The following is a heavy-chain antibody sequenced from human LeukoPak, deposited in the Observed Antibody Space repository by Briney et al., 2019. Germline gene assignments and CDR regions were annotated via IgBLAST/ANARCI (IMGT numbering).Heavy chain of an antibody. J-gene: IGHJ4*02. CDR3: ARDLYSSSCFDY. D-gene: IGHD6-6*01. V-gene: IGHV1-2*02. CDR2: MNPNSGDT. CDR1: GYTFTDYY. Sequence: GASVKVSCKTSGYTFTDYYIHWVRQAPGQGLEWMGWMNPNSGDTHYAQKFQGRLTMTRETSINTAYMELSRLNSDDTAVYYCARDLYSSSCFDYWGQGTLVTVSS.